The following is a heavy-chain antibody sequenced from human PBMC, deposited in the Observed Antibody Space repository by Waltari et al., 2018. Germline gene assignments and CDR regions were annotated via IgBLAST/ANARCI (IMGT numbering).Heavy chain of an antibody. CDR2: ITPFFGSP. Sequence: QVQLLQSGAEVKKPGSSVKLSCQASGGTFSTYGISWVRQAPGQRLEWMGKITPFFGSPDYAENFQGRITITADKSTTTTYLELSSLRSDDTAVYYCARIPYYYDKAPLDSWGQGTLVTVSP. CDR1: GGTFSTYG. V-gene: IGHV1-69*06. CDR3: ARIPYYYDKAPLDS. J-gene: IGHJ4*02. D-gene: IGHD3-22*01.